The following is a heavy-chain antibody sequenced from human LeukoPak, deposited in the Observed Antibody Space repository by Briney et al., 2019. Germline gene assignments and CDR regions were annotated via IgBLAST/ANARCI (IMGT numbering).Heavy chain of an antibody. CDR1: GFTFSSYW. J-gene: IGHJ4*02. Sequence: PGGSLRLSCAASGFTFSSYWMSWLRQAPGKGREGVANIKQDGSEKYYVDSVKGRFTISRDNAKNSLYLQMNSLRAEDTAVYYCARQDRQLAVDYWGQGTLVTVSS. D-gene: IGHD6-6*01. V-gene: IGHV3-7*01. CDR3: ARQDRQLAVDY. CDR2: IKQDGSEK.